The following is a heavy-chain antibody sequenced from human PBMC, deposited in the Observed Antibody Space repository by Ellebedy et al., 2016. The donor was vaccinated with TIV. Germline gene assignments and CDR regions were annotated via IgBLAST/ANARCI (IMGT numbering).Heavy chain of an antibody. CDR2: ISTISDDV. CDR1: GFAFGGFC. J-gene: IGHJ6*03. CDR3: ARFSRGAPFVDYLYYMDV. Sequence: GESLKISCAASGFAFGGFCMNWVRQAPGTGLEWVSPISTISDDVHHADSVNGRFTISRDNAKHSIYLQMNNLRPDDTAVSYCARFSRGAPFVDYLYYMDVWGKGTAVTVSS. D-gene: IGHD2-15*01. V-gene: IGHV3-21*01.